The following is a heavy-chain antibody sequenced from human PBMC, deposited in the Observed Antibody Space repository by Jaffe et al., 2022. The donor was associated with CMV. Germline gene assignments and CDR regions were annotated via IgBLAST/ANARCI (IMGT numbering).Heavy chain of an antibody. Sequence: VQLVESGGGLVQPGGSLRLSCAPSGFTVNDNYMSWVRQAPGKGLEWVSVIYSGGDTYYADSVKGRFTISRDSSKNTLFLQMNSLRVEDTAVYYCARDRYSYGRCLDQWGQGALVTVSS. CDR2: IYSGGDT. CDR3: ARDRYSYGRCLDQ. J-gene: IGHJ5*02. CDR1: GFTVNDNY. D-gene: IGHD5-18*01. V-gene: IGHV3-66*01.